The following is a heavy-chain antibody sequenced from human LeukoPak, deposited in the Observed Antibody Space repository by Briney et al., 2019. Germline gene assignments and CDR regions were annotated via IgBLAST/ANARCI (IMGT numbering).Heavy chain of an antibody. CDR2: IGTAGGT. V-gene: IGHV3-13*01. D-gene: IGHD1-20*01. CDR1: GFTFSSYD. CDR3: ARFGITGTSGFDY. Sequence: GGSLRLSCAASGFTFSSYDMHWVRQATGKGLEWVSAIGTAGGTYYPGSVKGRFTISRENAKNSLYLQMNSLRAGDTAVYYCARFGITGTSGFDYWGQGTLVTVSS. J-gene: IGHJ4*02.